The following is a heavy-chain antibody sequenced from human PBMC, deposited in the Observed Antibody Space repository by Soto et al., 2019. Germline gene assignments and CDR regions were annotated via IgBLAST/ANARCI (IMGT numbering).Heavy chain of an antibody. V-gene: IGHV3-33*01. CDR2: IWYDGSNK. Sequence: AGGSLRLSCAASGFTFSSYGMHWVRQAPGKGLEWVAVIWYDGSNKYYADSVKGRFTISRDNSKNTLYLQMNSLRAEDTAVYYCAVGAAAGTNYYFDYWGQGTLVTVSS. CDR1: GFTFSSYG. J-gene: IGHJ4*02. D-gene: IGHD6-13*01. CDR3: AVGAAAGTNYYFDY.